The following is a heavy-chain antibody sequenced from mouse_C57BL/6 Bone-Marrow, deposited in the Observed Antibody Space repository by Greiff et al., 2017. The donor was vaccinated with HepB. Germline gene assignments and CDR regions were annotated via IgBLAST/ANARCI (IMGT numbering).Heavy chain of an antibody. J-gene: IGHJ3*01. CDR1: GYAFSSYW. Sequence: VKLQESGAELVKPGASVKISCKASGYAFSSYWMNWVKQRPGKGLEWIGQIYPGDGDTNYNGKFKGKATLTADKSSSTAYMQLSSLTSEDSAVYFCAREGWLLSWFAYWGQGTLVTVSA. V-gene: IGHV1-80*01. D-gene: IGHD2-3*01. CDR2: IYPGDGDT. CDR3: AREGWLLSWFAY.